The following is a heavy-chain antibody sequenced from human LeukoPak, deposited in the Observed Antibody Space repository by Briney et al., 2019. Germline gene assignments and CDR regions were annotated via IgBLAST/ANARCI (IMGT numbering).Heavy chain of an antibody. CDR2: INPNSGGT. J-gene: IGHJ4*02. CDR1: GYTFTGYY. CDR3: ARGSSGGSPTVY. Sequence: ASVKVSCKASGYTFTGYYMHWVRQAPGQGLEWMGWINPNSGGTNYAQKFQGRVTMTRDTSISTAYMELGRLRSDDTAVYYRARGSSGGSPTVYWGQGTLLTVSS. D-gene: IGHD2-15*01. V-gene: IGHV1-2*02.